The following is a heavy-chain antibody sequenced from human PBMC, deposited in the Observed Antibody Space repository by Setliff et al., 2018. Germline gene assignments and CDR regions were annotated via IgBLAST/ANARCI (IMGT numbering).Heavy chain of an antibody. V-gene: IGHV3-74*01. CDR3: ARDLGMNTVATYGF. Sequence: GSLRLSCAASGFRISFREYWMFWVRQAPGKGLEWVARIDKDGSSTVYADSVKGRFTISRDNVKKMLYLQMDSLRVEDTAVYYCARDLGMNTVATYGFWGQGTSVTVSS. J-gene: IGHJ4*02. CDR2: IDKDGSST. D-gene: IGHD4-17*01. CDR1: GFRISFREYW.